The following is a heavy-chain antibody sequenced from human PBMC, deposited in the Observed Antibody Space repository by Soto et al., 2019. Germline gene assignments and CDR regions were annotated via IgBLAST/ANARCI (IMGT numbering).Heavy chain of an antibody. Sequence: EVQLVESGGGLVQPGGALRLSCAASGCTFSSYWMPCVRPAPGKGLVWVSRIDSDGRTTRYADSVKGRFTISRDNAKNMLYLQVNSLRAEDTAVYYCARDGGSGTPFDYWGQGALVTVSS. J-gene: IGHJ4*02. D-gene: IGHD3-16*01. CDR1: GCTFSSYW. CDR3: ARDGGSGTPFDY. V-gene: IGHV3-74*01. CDR2: IDSDGRTT.